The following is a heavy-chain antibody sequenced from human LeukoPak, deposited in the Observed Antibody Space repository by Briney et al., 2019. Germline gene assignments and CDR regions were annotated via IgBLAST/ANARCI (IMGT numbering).Heavy chain of an antibody. CDR3: AKDSVVVTSYYFDY. Sequence: PGRSLRLSCAASALTFNSYGMHWVRQAPGKGLEWVAVISYDGSNKYYADSVKGRFTISRDNSKNTLYLLMNSLRAEDTAVYYCAKDSVVVTSYYFDYWGQGTLVTVSS. CDR2: ISYDGSNK. D-gene: IGHD3-22*01. V-gene: IGHV3-30*18. CDR1: ALTFNSYG. J-gene: IGHJ4*02.